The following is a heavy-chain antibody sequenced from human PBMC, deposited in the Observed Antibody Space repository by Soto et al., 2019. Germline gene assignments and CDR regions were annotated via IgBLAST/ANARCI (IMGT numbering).Heavy chain of an antibody. V-gene: IGHV2-5*01. J-gene: IGHJ4*02. CDR2: MYWNGIE. D-gene: IGHD3-10*01. CDR3: AHGDPLDFHY. CDR1: GFSLSSSGVA. Sequence: QITLKESGPTLVKPTQTLTLTCTFSGFSLSSSGVAVGWFRQPPGKALEGLALMYWNGIERYSPALKSRLTITKDTSKNQVVLTMTNMDPVDTATYCGAHGDPLDFHYWGQGTLVTVSP.